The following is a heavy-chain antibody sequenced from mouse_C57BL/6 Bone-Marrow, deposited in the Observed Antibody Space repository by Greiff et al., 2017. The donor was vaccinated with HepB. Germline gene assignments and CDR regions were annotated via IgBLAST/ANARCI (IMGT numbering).Heavy chain of an antibody. D-gene: IGHD1-1*01. V-gene: IGHV1-72*01. CDR2: IDPNSGGT. CDR3: ALDYGSRFAY. CDR1: GYTFTSYW. Sequence: VQLQQPGAELVKPGASVKLSCKASGYTFTSYWMHWVKQRPGRGLEWIGRIDPNSGGTKYNEKFKCKATLTVDKPSSTAYMQLSSLTCEDSAVYYWALDYGSRFAYWGQGTLVTVSA. J-gene: IGHJ3*01.